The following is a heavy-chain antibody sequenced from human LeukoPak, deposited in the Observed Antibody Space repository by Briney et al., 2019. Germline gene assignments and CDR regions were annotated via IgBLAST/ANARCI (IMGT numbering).Heavy chain of an antibody. V-gene: IGHV1-18*01. D-gene: IGHD6-13*01. Sequence: ASVKVSCKASGYTFTSYGISWVRQAPGQGLEWMGWISAHNGNTNYAQKLQGRVTMTTDTSTSTAYMELRSLRSDDTAVYYCARVPYLAAAGTLDYWGQGTLVTVSS. CDR1: GYTFTSYG. CDR3: ARVPYLAAAGTLDY. J-gene: IGHJ4*02. CDR2: ISAHNGNT.